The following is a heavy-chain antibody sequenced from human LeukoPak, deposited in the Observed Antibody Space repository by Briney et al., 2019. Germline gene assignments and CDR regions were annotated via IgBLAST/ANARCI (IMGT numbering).Heavy chain of an antibody. CDR2: TYYKSKWYN. Sequence: SQTLSLTCAISGDSVSSNSAAWHWIRQSPSRGLEWLGRTYYKSKWYNDYAMSVKSRITINPDTSKNQFSLQLSSVTPEDTAVYYCARGTSDGACDIWGQGTMVTMSS. V-gene: IGHV6-1*01. J-gene: IGHJ3*02. D-gene: IGHD1-1*01. CDR3: ARGTSDGACDI. CDR1: GDSVSSNSAA.